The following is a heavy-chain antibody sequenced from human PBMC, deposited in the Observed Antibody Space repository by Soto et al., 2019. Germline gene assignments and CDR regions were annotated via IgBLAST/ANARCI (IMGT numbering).Heavy chain of an antibody. J-gene: IGHJ6*02. Sequence: EVQLLESGGGLVQPGGSLRLSCAASGFTFSSYAMSWVRQAPGKGLEWVSAISGSGGSTYYADSVKGRFTISRDNSKNTLYLQMNSLRAEDTAVYYCAKGLGYYYDSSGYYPTENGYGMDVWGQGTTVTVSS. CDR2: ISGSGGST. V-gene: IGHV3-23*01. CDR1: GFTFSSYA. CDR3: AKGLGYYYDSSGYYPTENGYGMDV. D-gene: IGHD3-22*01.